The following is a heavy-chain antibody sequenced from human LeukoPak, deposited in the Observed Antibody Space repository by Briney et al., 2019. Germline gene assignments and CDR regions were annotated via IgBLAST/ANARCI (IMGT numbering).Heavy chain of an antibody. J-gene: IGHJ6*03. Sequence: GGSLRLSCAASGFTFSSYEMNWVRQAPGKGLEWVSYISSSGSTIYYADSVKGRFTISRDSAKNSLYLQMNSLRAEDTAVYYCARLAGGYYYYMDVWGKGTTVTVSS. CDR3: ARLAGGYYYYMDV. D-gene: IGHD2-21*01. V-gene: IGHV3-48*03. CDR1: GFTFSSYE. CDR2: ISSSGSTI.